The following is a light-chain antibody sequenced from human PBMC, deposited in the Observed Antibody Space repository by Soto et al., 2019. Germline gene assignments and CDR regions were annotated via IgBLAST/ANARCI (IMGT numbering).Light chain of an antibody. J-gene: IGKJ4*01. CDR1: QNVARNY. CDR3: QQYARSPLA. CDR2: DAS. Sequence: EIVLTQSPGTLSLSPGERATLSCRASQNVARNYLAWYQQRPGQAPRLLIYDASTRATGIPDRFSGSGSGTAFTLTISRLEPEDFAVYFCQQYARSPLAFGGGTKVDI. V-gene: IGKV3-20*01.